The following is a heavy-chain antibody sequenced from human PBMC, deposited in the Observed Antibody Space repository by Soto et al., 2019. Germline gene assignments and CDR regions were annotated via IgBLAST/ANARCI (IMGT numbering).Heavy chain of an antibody. CDR1: GGIFGSHG. D-gene: IGHD3-22*01. J-gene: IGHJ3*01. Sequence: QVQLIQSEAEVKKPGSSVRVSCTASGGIFGSHGFSWVRQAPGQRLEWVDGFIPIFRTLTYTEKFQARVRIAADESTNTVYLDLSSLTSEDTAVYYCVRDRRIYYSDPHDEFVASDYEVWGQGTMVSVSS. CDR2: FIPIFRTL. V-gene: IGHV1-69*01. CDR3: VRDRRIYYSDPHDEFVASDYEV.